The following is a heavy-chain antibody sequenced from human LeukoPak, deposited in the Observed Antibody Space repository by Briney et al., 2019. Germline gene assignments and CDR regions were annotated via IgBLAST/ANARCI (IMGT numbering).Heavy chain of an antibody. CDR2: IWYDGSNK. CDR3: AKGGYGDYFEYFQH. Sequence: GGSLRLSCAASGFTFSSYGMHWVRQAPGKGLEWVAVIWYDGSNKYYADPVKGRFTNSRDNSKNTLYLQMNSLRAEDTAVYYCAKGGYGDYFEYFQHWGQGTLVTVSS. D-gene: IGHD4-17*01. J-gene: IGHJ1*01. CDR1: GFTFSSYG. V-gene: IGHV3-33*06.